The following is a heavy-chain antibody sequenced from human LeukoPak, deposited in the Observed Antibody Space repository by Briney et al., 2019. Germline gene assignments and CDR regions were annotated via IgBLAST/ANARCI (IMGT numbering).Heavy chain of an antibody. D-gene: IGHD1-26*01. V-gene: IGHV4-31*03. Sequence: NTSETLSLTCTVSGGSISSGGYYWSWIRQHPGKGLEWIGYIYYSGSTYYNPSLKSRVTISVDTSKNQFSLKLSSVTAADTAVYYCARDSGSYPHWFAPWGQGTLVTVSS. CDR1: GGSISSGGYY. CDR3: ARDSGSYPHWFAP. CDR2: IYYSGST. J-gene: IGHJ5*02.